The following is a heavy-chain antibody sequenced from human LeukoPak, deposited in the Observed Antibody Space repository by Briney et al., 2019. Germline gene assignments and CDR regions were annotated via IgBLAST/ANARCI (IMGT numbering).Heavy chain of an antibody. J-gene: IGHJ4*02. D-gene: IGHD1-26*01. CDR3: VKDSFPQYSGSYFDH. Sequence: SGGSLRLSCSGFGFTFRSYGMHWVRLGPGKRLEFVSTISNKGGSTYYAGSVKGRFTISRDNSKNTLYLQMSSLRPEDTAVYYCVKDSFPQYSGSYFDHWGQGTLVTVSS. CDR2: ISNKGGST. V-gene: IGHV3-64D*09. CDR1: GFTFRSYG.